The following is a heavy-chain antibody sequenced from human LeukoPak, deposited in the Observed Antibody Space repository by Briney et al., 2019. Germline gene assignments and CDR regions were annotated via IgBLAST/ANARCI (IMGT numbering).Heavy chain of an antibody. J-gene: IGHJ5*02. CDR1: GYSFTGYY. V-gene: IGHV1-2*02. CDR3: ARGIVAAAGKNWFDP. CDR2: INPNSGGT. D-gene: IGHD6-13*01. Sequence: GESLKISCKGSGYSFTGYYMHWVRQAPGQGLEWMGWINPNSGGTNYAQKFQGRVTMTRDTSISTAYMELSRLRSDDTAVYYCARGIVAAAGKNWFDPWGQGTLVTVSS.